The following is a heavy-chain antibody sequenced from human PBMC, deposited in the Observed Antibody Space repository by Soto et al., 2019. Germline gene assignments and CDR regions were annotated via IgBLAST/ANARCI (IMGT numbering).Heavy chain of an antibody. J-gene: IGHJ4*02. CDR3: ARGELRWELPYYYFDY. CDR1: GGTFSSYA. Sequence: QVQLVQSGAEVKKPGSSVKVSCKASGGTFSSYAISWVRQAPGQGLEWLGGIIPIFGTANYAQKFQGRVTITADESTSTAYMELSSLRSEDTAVYYCARGELRWELPYYYFDYWGQGTLVTVSS. D-gene: IGHD1-26*01. CDR2: IIPIFGTA. V-gene: IGHV1-69*01.